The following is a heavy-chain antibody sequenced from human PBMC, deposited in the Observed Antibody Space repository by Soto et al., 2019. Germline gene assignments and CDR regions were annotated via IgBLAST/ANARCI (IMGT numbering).Heavy chain of an antibody. D-gene: IGHD3-22*01. CDR3: GRDNGGYYSAYYYYGMDV. V-gene: IGHV3-48*03. CDR2: IRSSGNTM. Sequence: EVQLVESGGGFVQPGGSLRLSCAASGFTFSSYEMNWVRQAPGKGLEWVSFIRSSGNTMYYAHSVKGRFTISRDNAKNSLYLQMISLRAEDTAVYYCGRDNGGYYSAYYYYGMDVWGQGTTVTVSS. J-gene: IGHJ6*02. CDR1: GFTFSSYE.